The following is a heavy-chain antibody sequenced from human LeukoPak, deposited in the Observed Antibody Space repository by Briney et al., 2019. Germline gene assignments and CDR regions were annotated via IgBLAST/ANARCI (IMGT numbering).Heavy chain of an antibody. Sequence: SETLSLTCAVYGGSFSGYYWSWIRQPPGKGLEWIGEINHSGSTNYNPSLKSRVTISVDTSKNQFPLKLSSVTAADTAVYYCARRRPVAVNYYYYCYMDVWGKGTTVTISS. CDR1: GGSFSGYY. V-gene: IGHV4-34*01. D-gene: IGHD2-15*01. CDR2: INHSGST. J-gene: IGHJ6*03. CDR3: ARRRPVAVNYYYYCYMDV.